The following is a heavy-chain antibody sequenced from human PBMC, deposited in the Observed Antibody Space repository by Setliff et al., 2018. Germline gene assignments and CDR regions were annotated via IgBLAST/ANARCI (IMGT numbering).Heavy chain of an antibody. CDR1: GFTFSNYG. D-gene: IGHD2-21*02. CDR3: ARNWATAQHYYYGMDV. Sequence: PGGSLRLSCVASGFTFSNYGMHWVRQAPGKGLEWVALIWNDGSTKFYGDSVKGRFTISRDNSENTLYLQMNSLRAEDTAVYYCARNWATAQHYYYGMDVWGQGTTVTV. J-gene: IGHJ6*02. V-gene: IGHV3-33*01. CDR2: IWNDGSTK.